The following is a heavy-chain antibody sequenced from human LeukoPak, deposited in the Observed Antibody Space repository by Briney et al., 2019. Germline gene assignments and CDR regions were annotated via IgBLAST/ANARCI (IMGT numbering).Heavy chain of an antibody. CDR1: GYTFNNHY. CDR3: ARGQQLVPDY. Sequence: ASVKVFCKASGYTFNNHYMYWVRQAPGQGLEWMGVINPSGGSTSYAQKFQGRVTMTRDTSTSTVYMELSSLRSEDTAVYYCARGQQLVPDYWGQGTLVTVSS. J-gene: IGHJ4*02. CDR2: INPSGGST. D-gene: IGHD6-13*01. V-gene: IGHV1-46*02.